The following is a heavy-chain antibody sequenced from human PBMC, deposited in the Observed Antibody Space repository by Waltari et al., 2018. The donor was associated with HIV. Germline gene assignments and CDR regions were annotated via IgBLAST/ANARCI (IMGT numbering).Heavy chain of an antibody. D-gene: IGHD6-19*01. V-gene: IGHV1-69*01. CDR3: SRLNEVAVAGTGFDAFDI. Sequence: QVQLVQSGAEVKKPGSSVKVSCKASGGTFSSYAISWVRQAPGQGLEWLGGIIPIFGTSNYAQNFQGRVTSTADESTSTAYMELSSLRAEDTAVYYCSRLNEVAVAGTGFDAFDIWGQGTKVTVSS. CDR2: IIPIFGTS. CDR1: GGTFSSYA. J-gene: IGHJ3*02.